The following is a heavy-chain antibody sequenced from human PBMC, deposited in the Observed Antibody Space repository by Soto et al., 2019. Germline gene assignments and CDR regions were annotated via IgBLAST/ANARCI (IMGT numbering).Heavy chain of an antibody. CDR1: GGTFSSYA. CDR3: ATDRSGYEFRYYYGMDV. V-gene: IGHV1-69*13. D-gene: IGHD5-12*01. Sequence: ASVKVSCKASGGTFSSYAISWVRQAPGQGLEWMGGVIPIFGTANYAQKFQGRVTITADESTSTAYMELSSLRSEDTAVYYCATDRSGYEFRYYYGMDVWGQGTTVTVSS. CDR2: VIPIFGTA. J-gene: IGHJ6*02.